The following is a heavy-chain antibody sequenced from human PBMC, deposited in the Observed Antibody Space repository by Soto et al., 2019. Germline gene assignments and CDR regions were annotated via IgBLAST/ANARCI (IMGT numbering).Heavy chain of an antibody. CDR1: GFTVSSKY. Sequence: EVQLVESGGGLIHPGGSLRLSCAASGFTVSSKYMSWVRQAPGKGLEWVSVIYSGGSTYYADSVKGRFTISRDNYKNTLYVELNSWRDEYSAVYYCETIAAGPDWGQGALVTGSS. D-gene: IGHD6-6*01. CDR2: IYSGGST. V-gene: IGHV3-53*01. J-gene: IGHJ4*02. CDR3: ETIAAGPD.